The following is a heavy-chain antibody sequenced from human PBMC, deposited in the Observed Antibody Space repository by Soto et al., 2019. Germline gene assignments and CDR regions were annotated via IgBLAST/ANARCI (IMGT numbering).Heavy chain of an antibody. Sequence: GGSLRLSCAASGFTFSSYAMHWVRQAPGKGLEWVAVISYDGSNKYYADSVKGRFTISRDNSKNTLYLQMNSLRAEDTAVYYCARSDVDTAMVSYYWGQGTLVTVS. CDR3: ARSDVDTAMVSYY. J-gene: IGHJ4*02. CDR2: ISYDGSNK. V-gene: IGHV3-30-3*01. D-gene: IGHD5-18*01. CDR1: GFTFSSYA.